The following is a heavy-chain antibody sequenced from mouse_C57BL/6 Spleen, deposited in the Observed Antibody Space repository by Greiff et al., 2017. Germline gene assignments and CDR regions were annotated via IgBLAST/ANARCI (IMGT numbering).Heavy chain of an antibody. J-gene: IGHJ1*03. D-gene: IGHD4-1*01. Sequence: QVQLKESGAELMKPGASVMLSCKATGYTFTGHWIESVTQRPRHGLEWIGEILPGRGSTNHNEKFKGKATCTADTSSNTAYMQLSSLTTEDSAIYYCARGLANWDWYCDVWGTGTTVTVSS. CDR2: ILPGRGST. V-gene: IGHV1-9*01. CDR1: GYTFTGHW. CDR3: ARGLANWDWYCDV.